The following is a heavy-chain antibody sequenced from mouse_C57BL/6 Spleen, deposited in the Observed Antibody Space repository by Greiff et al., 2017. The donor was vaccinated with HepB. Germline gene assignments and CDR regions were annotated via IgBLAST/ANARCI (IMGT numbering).Heavy chain of an antibody. J-gene: IGHJ4*01. V-gene: IGHV1-69*01. CDR2: IDPSDSYT. CDR3: ARGKFPMDY. CDR1: GYTFTSYW. Sequence: QVQLQQPGAELVMPGASVKLSCKASGYTFTSYWMHWVKQRPGQGLEWIGEIDPSDSYTNYNQKFKGKSTLTVDKSSSTAYMQLSSLTSEDSAVYYCARGKFPMDYWGQGTSVTVSS.